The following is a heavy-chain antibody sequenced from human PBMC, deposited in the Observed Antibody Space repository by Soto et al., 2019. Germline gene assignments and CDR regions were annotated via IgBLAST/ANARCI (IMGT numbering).Heavy chain of an antibody. CDR1: GFTFSSYG. CDR2: ISYDGSNK. CDR3: AKDRKSGSGWYWDY. Sequence: PGGSLRLSCAASGFTFSSYGMHWVRQAPGKGLEWVAVISYDGSNKYYADSVKGRFTISRDNSKNTLYLQMNSLRAEDTAVYYCAKDRKSGSGWYWDYWGQGALVTVSS. J-gene: IGHJ4*02. V-gene: IGHV3-30*18. D-gene: IGHD6-19*01.